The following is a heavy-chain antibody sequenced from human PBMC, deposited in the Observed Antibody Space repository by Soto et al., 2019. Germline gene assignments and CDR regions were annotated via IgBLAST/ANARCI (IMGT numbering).Heavy chain of an antibody. CDR2: IYYSGST. J-gene: IGHJ4*02. CDR1: GCSISSGGYY. V-gene: IGHV4-31*03. Sequence: QVQLQESGPGLVKPSQTLSLTCSVSGCSISSGGYYWSWIRQHPGKVLEWIGYIYYSGSTYYNPSLKSRVTISVDTSKNQFSLMLSSVTAADTAVYYCAREGGIVGATAADYWGQGSLVTVSS. D-gene: IGHD1-26*01. CDR3: AREGGIVGATAADY.